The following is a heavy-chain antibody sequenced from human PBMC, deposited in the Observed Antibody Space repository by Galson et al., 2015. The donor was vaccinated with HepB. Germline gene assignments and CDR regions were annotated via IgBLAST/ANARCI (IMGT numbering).Heavy chain of an antibody. CDR2: ISAYNGNT. V-gene: IGHV1-18*01. CDR3: ARDRLSFRGTMDCFDY. CDR1: GYTFTSYG. J-gene: IGHJ4*02. D-gene: IGHD3-10*01. Sequence: SVKVSCKASGYTFTSYGISWVRQAPGQGLEWMGWISAYNGNTNYAQKLQGRVTMTTDTSTSTAYMELRSLRSDDTAVYYCARDRLSFRGTMDCFDYWGQGTLVTVSS.